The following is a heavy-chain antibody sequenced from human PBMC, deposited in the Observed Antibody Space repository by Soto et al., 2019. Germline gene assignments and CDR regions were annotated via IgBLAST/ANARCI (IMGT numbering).Heavy chain of an antibody. CDR1: GYIFVNYG. J-gene: IGHJ6*02. CDR2: ISPYTGNT. D-gene: IGHD3-16*01. CDR3: VMVDNYVTPTPQDV. Sequence: QVQLVQSGDEVKKPGASVKVSCKASGYIFVNYGIAWVRQAPGQGLEWMGWISPYTGNTHSATKVQGRLTMTTDTTXSTAYRDLGSLTSDDTAVYYCVMVDNYVTPTPQDVWGQGTTVTVSS. V-gene: IGHV1-18*01.